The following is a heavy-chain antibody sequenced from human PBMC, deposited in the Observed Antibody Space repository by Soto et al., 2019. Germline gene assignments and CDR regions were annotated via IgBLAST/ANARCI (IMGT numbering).Heavy chain of an antibody. CDR3: ASGGQYYDILTGPNNWFDP. J-gene: IGHJ5*02. CDR2: IIHILGIA. Sequence: QVQLVQSGAEVKKPGSSVKVSCKASGGTFSSYTISWVRQAPGQGLEWMGRIIHILGIANYAQKFQGRVTITADKSTSTAYMELSSLRSEDTAVYYCASGGQYYDILTGPNNWFDPWGQGTLVTVSS. CDR1: GGTFSSYT. D-gene: IGHD3-9*01. V-gene: IGHV1-69*02.